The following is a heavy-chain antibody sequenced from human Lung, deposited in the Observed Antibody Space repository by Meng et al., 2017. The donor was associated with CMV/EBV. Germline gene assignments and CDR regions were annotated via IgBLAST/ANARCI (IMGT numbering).Heavy chain of an antibody. Sequence: GESLKISCAASGFTFSSYTMNCVRQAPGKALEWVSYISNTGSVKHYADSLRGRFTVSRDNAKNSLHLQMTSLRDDDTAVYYCARSRFDCNAPFDYWGQGTVVTVSS. D-gene: IGHD2/OR15-2a*01. CDR3: ARSRFDCNAPFDY. CDR2: ISNTGSVK. CDR1: GFTFSSYT. V-gene: IGHV3-48*02. J-gene: IGHJ4*02.